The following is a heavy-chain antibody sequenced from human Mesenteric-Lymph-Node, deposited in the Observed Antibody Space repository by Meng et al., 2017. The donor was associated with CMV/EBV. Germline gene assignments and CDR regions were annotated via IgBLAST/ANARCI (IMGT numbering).Heavy chain of an antibody. CDR1: GVAFSGHW. J-gene: IGHJ4*02. CDR2: ISADGSTS. V-gene: IGHV3-74*01. CDR3: ARDIHWGSADY. D-gene: IGHD7-27*01. Sequence: LSCAASGVAFSGHWMHWVRQAPGKGLVWVSFISADGSTSNYADSVKGRFTISRDNAKNTLSLQMNSLRAEDTAVYYCARDIHWGSADYWGQGTLVTVSS.